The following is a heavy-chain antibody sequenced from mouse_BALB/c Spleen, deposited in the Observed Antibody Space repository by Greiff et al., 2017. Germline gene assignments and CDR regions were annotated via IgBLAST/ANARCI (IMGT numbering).Heavy chain of an antibody. Sequence: QVQLQQPGAELVMPGASVKMSCKASGYTFTDYWMNWVKQRPGQGLEWIGAIDTSDSYTSSNQKFKGKATLTVDESSSTAYMQLSSLTSEDSAVYYCARGDYSGSRRDLDYWGQGTTLTVSS. CDR2: IDTSDSYT. CDR1: GYTFTDYW. D-gene: IGHD1-1*01. V-gene: IGHV1-69*01. CDR3: ARGDYSGSRRDLDY. J-gene: IGHJ2*01.